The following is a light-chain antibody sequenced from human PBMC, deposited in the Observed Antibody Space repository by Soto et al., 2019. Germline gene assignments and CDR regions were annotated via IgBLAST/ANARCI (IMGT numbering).Light chain of an antibody. Sequence: DIQMTQSPSSLSASVGDRVTITCRASQSLNNYLNWYQQKPGKAPKLLIYAASSWQSGVPSRFSGSGSGTDFTLTISSLQPEDFATYYCQQSYSAPITFGQGTRLQIK. CDR3: QQSYSAPIT. V-gene: IGKV1-39*01. J-gene: IGKJ5*01. CDR2: AAS. CDR1: QSLNNY.